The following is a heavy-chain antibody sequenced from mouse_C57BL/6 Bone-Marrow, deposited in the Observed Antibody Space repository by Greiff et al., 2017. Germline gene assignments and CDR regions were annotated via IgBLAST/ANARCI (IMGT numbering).Heavy chain of an antibody. V-gene: IGHV1-55*01. CDR1: GYTFPSYW. CDR2: IYPGSGST. CDR3: AREDDYDGFAY. Sequence: QVQLQQPGAELVQPGASVKMSCKASGYTFPSYWITWVKQRPGQGLEWIGDIYPGSGSTNYNEKFKSKAPLTVDTSSSTAYMQLSSLTSEDSAVYYCAREDDYDGFAYWGQGTLVTVSA. D-gene: IGHD2-4*01. J-gene: IGHJ3*01.